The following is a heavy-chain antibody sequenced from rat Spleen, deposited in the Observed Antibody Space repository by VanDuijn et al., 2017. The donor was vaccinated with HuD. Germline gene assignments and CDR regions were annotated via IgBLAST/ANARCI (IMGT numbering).Heavy chain of an antibody. CDR1: GFSLTSYN. D-gene: IGHD2-3*01. J-gene: IGHJ3*01. CDR2: IWNIGGT. CDR3: SRDENGYFYTWFAY. Sequence: QVQLKESGPGLVQPSQTLSLTCTVAGFSLTSYNVHWVRQPPGKGLEWMGVIWNIGGTRLNPALKSRLNNSKDTSKSQVFLKMDSLQTEDTATYYWSRDENGYFYTWFAYWGQGTLVTVSS. V-gene: IGHV2-41*01.